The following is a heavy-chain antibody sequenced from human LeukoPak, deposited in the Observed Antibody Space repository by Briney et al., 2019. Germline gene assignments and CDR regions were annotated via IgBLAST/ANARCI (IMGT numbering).Heavy chain of an antibody. Sequence: SETLSLTCTVSGGSISSYYWSWIRQPPGKGLEWIGHIYYSGSTNYNPSLKSRVTISVDTSKNQFSLKLSSVTAADTAVYYCARQDPGTAVSGARYYFDSWGQGALVTVSS. J-gene: IGHJ4*02. CDR3: ARQDPGTAVSGARYYFDS. CDR2: IYYSGST. CDR1: GGSISSYY. D-gene: IGHD6-19*01. V-gene: IGHV4-59*01.